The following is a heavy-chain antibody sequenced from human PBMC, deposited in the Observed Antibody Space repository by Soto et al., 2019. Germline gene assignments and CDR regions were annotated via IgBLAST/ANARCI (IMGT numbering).Heavy chain of an antibody. D-gene: IGHD3-10*01. CDR1: GFSLSTSGVG. J-gene: IGHJ4*02. V-gene: IGHV2-5*02. Sequence: QITLKESGPTLVKPTQTLTLTCTFSGFSLSTSGVGVGWIRQPPGKALEWLALIYWDDDKRYSPSLKSRLTITKDTSKNQVVLTMTNMDPLDTATYYCAHSGAYGEFDYFDYWGQGTLVTVSS. CDR2: IYWDDDK. CDR3: AHSGAYGEFDYFDY.